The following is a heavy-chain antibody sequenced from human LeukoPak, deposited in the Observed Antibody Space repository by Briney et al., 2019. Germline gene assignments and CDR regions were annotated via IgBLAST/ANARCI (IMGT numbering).Heavy chain of an antibody. D-gene: IGHD5-24*01. CDR3: ARDLDGYNPN. J-gene: IGHJ4*02. Sequence: SETLSLTCAVSGGSISSYYWSWIRQPPGKGLEWIGYIYYSGSTNYNPSLKSRVTISVDTSKNHFSLKLSSVTAADTAVYYCARDLDGYNPNWGQGTLVTVSS. CDR1: GGSISSYY. V-gene: IGHV4-59*01. CDR2: IYYSGST.